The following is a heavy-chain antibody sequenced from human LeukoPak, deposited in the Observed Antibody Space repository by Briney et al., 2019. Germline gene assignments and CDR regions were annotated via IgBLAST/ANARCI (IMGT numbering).Heavy chain of an antibody. D-gene: IGHD2-21*02. CDR2: ISSISSYI. Sequence: PGGSLKLSCAASGFTFSSYSMNWVRQAPGKGLEWASSISSISSYIYYADSVKGRFTISRDNAKNSLYLQMNSLRAEDTAVYYCARDLGPYCGGDCYSGGYFDLWGRGTLVTVSS. CDR1: GFTFSSYS. V-gene: IGHV3-21*01. J-gene: IGHJ2*01. CDR3: ARDLGPYCGGDCYSGGYFDL.